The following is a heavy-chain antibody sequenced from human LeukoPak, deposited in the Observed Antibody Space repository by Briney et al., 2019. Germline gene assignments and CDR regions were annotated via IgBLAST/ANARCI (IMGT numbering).Heavy chain of an antibody. CDR3: ARLYGGTYAY. CDR2: ISDSGGNT. CDR1: GFTLSSYA. J-gene: IGHJ4*02. V-gene: IGHV3-23*01. D-gene: IGHD1-26*01. Sequence: PVGSLRLSCAASGFTLSSYAMTWVRQAPGKGLEWVTNISDSGGNTFYADSVKGRFSISRDISKNTLLLQINGLRAEDSAIYYCARLYGGTYAYWGRGTLVTVSS.